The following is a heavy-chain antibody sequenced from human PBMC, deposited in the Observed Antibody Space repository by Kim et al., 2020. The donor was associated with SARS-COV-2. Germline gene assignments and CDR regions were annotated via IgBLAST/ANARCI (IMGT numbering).Heavy chain of an antibody. CDR2: ISGSGDNT. CDR3: VKIKVASGYGAIDY. J-gene: IGHJ4*02. Sequence: GGSLRLSCAASEFSFSSYAMTWVRQAPGKGLEWISVISGSGDNTFYAKSVKGRFTISRDNSKNTLYLQMNSLRDEDTAVYYCVKIKVASGYGAIDYWGREPWSPSPQ. CDR1: EFSFSSYA. V-gene: IGHV3-23*01. D-gene: IGHD3-9*01.